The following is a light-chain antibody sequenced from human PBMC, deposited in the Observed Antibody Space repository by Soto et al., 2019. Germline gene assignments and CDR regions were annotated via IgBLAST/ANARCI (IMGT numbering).Light chain of an antibody. V-gene: IGKV3-20*01. CDR3: QQYGSSPRT. Sequence: DIVLTQSPGTLSLSPGERATLSCRASQSVGSIYLAWYQQKPGQAPRLLIHGASNRASGIPDRFSGSGSGTDFPLTISRLEPEDFAVYYCQQYGSSPRTFGQGTKVEIK. CDR1: QSVGSIY. CDR2: GAS. J-gene: IGKJ1*01.